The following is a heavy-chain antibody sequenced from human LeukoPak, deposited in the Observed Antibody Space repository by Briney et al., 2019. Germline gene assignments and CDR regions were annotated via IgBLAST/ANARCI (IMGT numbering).Heavy chain of an antibody. CDR1: GFTFSNYG. CDR3: TRGGPYSDCLY. D-gene: IGHD2-21*01. V-gene: IGHV3-30*02. Sequence: PGGSLRLSCEASGFTFSNYGMHCVRQAPGKGLEWVAFIRYDGTNKYYADSVKGRFTISRDNSKNTLYLQMNSLRAADTAVYYCTRGGPYSDCLYWGQGTLVTVSS. J-gene: IGHJ4*02. CDR2: IRYDGTNK.